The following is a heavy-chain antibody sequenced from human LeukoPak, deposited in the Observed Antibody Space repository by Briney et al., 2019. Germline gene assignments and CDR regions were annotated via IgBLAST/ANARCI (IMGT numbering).Heavy chain of an antibody. CDR1: GFTFKDKW. V-gene: IGHV3-15*01. Sequence: PGGSLRLSCTASGFTFKDKWMGWVRQAPGKGLEWLGRIKSRREGLTTDHTAPVKGRFTISRDDSRNTLYLQMNSLESDDSGTYYCTTEPRYWGQGTLVTVS. CDR3: TTEPRY. J-gene: IGHJ4*02. CDR2: IKSRREGLTT.